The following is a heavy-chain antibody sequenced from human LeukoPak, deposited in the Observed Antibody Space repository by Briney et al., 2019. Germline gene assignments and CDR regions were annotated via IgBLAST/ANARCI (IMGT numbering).Heavy chain of an antibody. V-gene: IGHV3-21*01. CDR2: ISSSSSYI. CDR1: GFTFSSYS. Sequence: PGGSLRLSCAASGFTFSSYSMNWVRQAPGKGLEWVSSISSSSSYIYYADSVKGRFTISRDNAKNSLYLQMNSLRAEDTAVYYCARGGDYGDYVSPFDYWGQGTLVTVSS. D-gene: IGHD4-17*01. J-gene: IGHJ4*02. CDR3: ARGGDYGDYVSPFDY.